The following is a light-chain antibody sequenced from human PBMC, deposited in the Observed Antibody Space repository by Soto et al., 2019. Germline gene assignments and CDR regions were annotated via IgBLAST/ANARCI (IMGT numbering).Light chain of an antibody. J-gene: IGLJ2*01. Sequence: QSVLTQPASVSGSPGQSITISCTGTSSDVGDYNYVSWYQQHPGKAPKLMIYDVSNRPSGFSNRFSGSKSGNTASLTISGLQAEDEADYYCSSYSSRNTVVFGGGTKLTVL. CDR1: SSDVGDYNY. CDR3: SSYSSRNTVV. CDR2: DVS. V-gene: IGLV2-14*01.